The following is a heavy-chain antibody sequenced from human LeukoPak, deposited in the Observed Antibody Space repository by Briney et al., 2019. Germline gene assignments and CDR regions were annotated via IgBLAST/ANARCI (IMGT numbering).Heavy chain of an antibody. Sequence: PSETLSLTCAVSGGSISSGGYSWSWIRQPPGKGLEWIGYIYHSGSTYYNPSLKSRVTISVDTSKNQFSLKLSSVTAADTAVYYCARHRNLPRYYYDSSGYAAFDIWGQGTMVTVSS. CDR1: GGSISSGGYS. J-gene: IGHJ3*02. CDR3: ARHRNLPRYYYDSSGYAAFDI. V-gene: IGHV4-30-2*01. CDR2: IYHSGST. D-gene: IGHD3-22*01.